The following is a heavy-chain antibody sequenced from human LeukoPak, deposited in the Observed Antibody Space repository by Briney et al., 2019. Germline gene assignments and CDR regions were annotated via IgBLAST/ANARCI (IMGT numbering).Heavy chain of an antibody. D-gene: IGHD3-16*02. V-gene: IGHV1-18*01. CDR1: GYTFTSYG. Sequence: ASVKVSCTASGYTFTSYGISWVRQAPGQGLEWMGWISAYNGNTNYAQKLQGRVTMTTDTSTSTAYMELRSLRSDDTAVYYCARADYDYVWGSYRYTILNWFDPWGQGTLVTVSS. CDR3: ARADYDYVWGSYRYTILNWFDP. J-gene: IGHJ5*02. CDR2: ISAYNGNT.